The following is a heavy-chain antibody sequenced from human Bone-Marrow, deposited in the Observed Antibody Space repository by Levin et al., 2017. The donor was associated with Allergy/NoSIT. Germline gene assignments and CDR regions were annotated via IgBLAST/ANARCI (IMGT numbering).Heavy chain of an antibody. D-gene: IGHD1-14*01. CDR2: ISGSGSTT. V-gene: IGHV3-48*02. J-gene: IGHJ4*02. Sequence: GGSLRLSCAASGFTFSRFSMNWVRQAPGKGLEWVSYISGSGSTTTNADSVKGRFTISRDNAKNSLYLQMNSLRDEDTAVYYCAGDLDHAFDYWGQGTLVTVSS. CDR3: AGDLDHAFDY. CDR1: GFTFSRFS.